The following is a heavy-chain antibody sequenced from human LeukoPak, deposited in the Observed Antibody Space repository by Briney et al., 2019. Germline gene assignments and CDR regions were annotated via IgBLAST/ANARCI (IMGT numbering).Heavy chain of an antibody. CDR1: GGSISSYY. CDR3: AAKQSSDYGDYYFDY. D-gene: IGHD4-17*01. Sequence: SETLSLTCTVSGGSISSYYWSWIRQPPGKGLEWIGEINHSGSTNYNPSLKSRVTISVDTSKNQFSLKLSSVTAADTAVYYCAAKQSSDYGDYYFDYWGQGTLVTVSS. J-gene: IGHJ4*02. CDR2: INHSGST. V-gene: IGHV4-34*01.